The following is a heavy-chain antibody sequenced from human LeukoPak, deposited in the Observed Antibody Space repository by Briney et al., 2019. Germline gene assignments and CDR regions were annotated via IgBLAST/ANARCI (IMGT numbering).Heavy chain of an antibody. CDR1: GYTLTELS. Sequence: ASVKDSFKVSGYTLTELSMHWVRQAPGKGLEWMGGFDPEDGETIYAQKFQGRVTMTEDTSTDTAYMELSSLRSEDTAVYYCATACGRYCSSTPTEAFDIWGQGTMVTVSS. V-gene: IGHV1-24*01. CDR3: ATACGRYCSSTPTEAFDI. CDR2: FDPEDGET. J-gene: IGHJ3*02. D-gene: IGHD2-2*01.